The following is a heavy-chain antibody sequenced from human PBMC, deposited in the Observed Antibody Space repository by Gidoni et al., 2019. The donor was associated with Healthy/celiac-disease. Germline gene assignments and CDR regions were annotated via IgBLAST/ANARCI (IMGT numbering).Heavy chain of an antibody. J-gene: IGHJ5*02. D-gene: IGHD1-20*01. CDR3: ARGLGITGTSCWFDP. CDR2: INPSGGSK. Sequence: QVHLVPSGAAVKKPGASVNVSCQASGYTFTSYYMHWVRQSPGQGVEWMGIINPSGGSKSYAQKFQGRVTMTRDTSTSTVYMELSSLRSEDTAVYYCARGLGITGTSCWFDPWGQGTLVTVSS. CDR1: GYTFTSYY. V-gene: IGHV1-46*01.